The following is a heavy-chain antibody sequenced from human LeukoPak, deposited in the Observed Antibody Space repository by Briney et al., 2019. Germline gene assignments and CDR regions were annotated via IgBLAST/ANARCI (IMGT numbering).Heavy chain of an antibody. CDR1: GGSISGYY. V-gene: IGHV4-59*01. CDR3: ARGYSGYDPAYFDY. D-gene: IGHD5-12*01. J-gene: IGHJ4*02. Sequence: PSETLSLTCTVSGGSISGYYWSWIRQPPGKGLEYIGYIYYSGSTNYNPSLKSRVTISVDASKNQFSLKLSSVTAADTAVYYCARGYSGYDPAYFDYWGQGTLVTVSS. CDR2: IYYSGST.